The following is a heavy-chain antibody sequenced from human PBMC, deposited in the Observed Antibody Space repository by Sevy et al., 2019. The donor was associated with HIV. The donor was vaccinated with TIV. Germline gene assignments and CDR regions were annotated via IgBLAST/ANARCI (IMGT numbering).Heavy chain of an antibody. J-gene: IGHJ1*01. CDR1: GFTFSTYA. CDR3: ASPQLSPN. Sequence: GGSLRLSCAASGFTFSTYAMHWVRQAPGKGLDWVAVISYDGSNKYYADSVKGRFTISRDNAKNSLYLQMNSLRAEDTAVYYCASPQLSPNWGQGTLVTVSS. CDR2: ISYDGSNK. V-gene: IGHV3-30-3*01. D-gene: IGHD2-2*01.